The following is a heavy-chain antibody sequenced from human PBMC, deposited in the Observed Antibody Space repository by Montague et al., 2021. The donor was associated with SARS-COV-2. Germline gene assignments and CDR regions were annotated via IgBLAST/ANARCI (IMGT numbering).Heavy chain of an antibody. CDR2: ISDSGST. Sequence: SETLPPCTVSGGSISSFYWSWFRQPPGKGLEWIGYISDSGSTNYNPSLTSRVTISVDTSKNQFSLKVNSVTAADTAVYYCARHYSATLPAVYWGQGTLVTVSS. J-gene: IGHJ4*02. V-gene: IGHV4-59*08. D-gene: IGHD2-15*01. CDR1: GGSISSFY. CDR3: ARHYSATLPAVY.